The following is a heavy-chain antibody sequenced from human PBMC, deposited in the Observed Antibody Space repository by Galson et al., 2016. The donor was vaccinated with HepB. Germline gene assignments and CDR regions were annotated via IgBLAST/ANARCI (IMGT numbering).Heavy chain of an antibody. V-gene: IGHV3-23*01. Sequence: GKGLAWVSSFSESGHPTFYADSVKGRFTISRDNSKNTLYLQMNSLRAEDTAVYYCARGGSATTVTTSFDYRGQGTLVTVSS. D-gene: IGHD4-11*01. CDR2: FSESGHPT. J-gene: IGHJ4*02. CDR3: ARGGSATTVTTSFDY.